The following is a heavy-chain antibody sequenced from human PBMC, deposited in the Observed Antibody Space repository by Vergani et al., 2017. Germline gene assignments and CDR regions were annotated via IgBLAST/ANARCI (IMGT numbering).Heavy chain of an antibody. CDR1: GFTFSSYE. CDR2: ISSSGSTI. Sequence: EVQLVESGGGLVQPGGSLRLSCAASGFTFSSYEMNWVRQAPGKGLEWVSYISSSGSTIYYADSVKGRFTISRDNATNSLYLQMNSLRAEDTAVYYCARTSSDIVVVPALPNYYFDYWGQGTLVTVSS. CDR3: ARTSSDIVVVPALPNYYFDY. D-gene: IGHD2-2*01. V-gene: IGHV3-48*03. J-gene: IGHJ4*02.